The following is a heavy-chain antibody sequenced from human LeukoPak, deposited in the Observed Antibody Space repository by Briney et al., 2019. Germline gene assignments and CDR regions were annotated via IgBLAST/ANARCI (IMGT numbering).Heavy chain of an antibody. V-gene: IGHV4-39*01. J-gene: IGHJ4*02. Sequence: PSETLSLTCTVSGGSISSSSYYWGWIRQPPGKGLEWIGSIYYSGSTYYNPSLKSRVTISVDTSKNQFSLKLSSVTAADTAVYYCANIYYDSSGYYDYWGQGTLVTVSS. CDR1: GGSISSSSYY. CDR3: ANIYYDSSGYYDY. CDR2: IYYSGST. D-gene: IGHD3-22*01.